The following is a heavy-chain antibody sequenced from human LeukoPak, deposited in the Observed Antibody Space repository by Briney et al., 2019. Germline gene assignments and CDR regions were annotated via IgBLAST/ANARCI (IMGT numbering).Heavy chain of an antibody. CDR2: IYSGGST. D-gene: IGHD3-22*01. V-gene: IGHV3-53*01. CDR3: ARGGDSSGYFPSALDY. CDR1: GFTVSSNY. J-gene: IGHJ4*02. Sequence: GGSLRLSCAASGFTVSSNYMSWVRQAPGKGLEWVSVIYSGGSTYYADSVKGRLTISRDNSKNTLYLQMNSLRAEDTAVYYCARGGDSSGYFPSALDYWGQGTLVTVSS.